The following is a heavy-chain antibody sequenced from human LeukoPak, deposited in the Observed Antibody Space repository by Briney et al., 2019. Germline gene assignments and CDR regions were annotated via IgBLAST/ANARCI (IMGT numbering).Heavy chain of an antibody. CDR2: ISRDSGAT. D-gene: IGHD2-21*01. V-gene: IGHV3-48*01. CDR3: ARDHVWAFDI. Sequence: GGSLRLSCAASGFTFSSYSMNWVRQAPGKGLEWVSYISRDSGATYYADSVRGRFTISRDNAKNSLSLQMSSLRPEDTAIYFCARDHVWAFDIWGQGTMVTVSS. J-gene: IGHJ3*02. CDR1: GFTFSSYS.